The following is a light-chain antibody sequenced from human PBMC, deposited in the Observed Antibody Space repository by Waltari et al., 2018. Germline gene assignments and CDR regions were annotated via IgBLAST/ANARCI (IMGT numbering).Light chain of an antibody. CDR1: SSDVGGYNY. CDR3: SSYASSGTVV. V-gene: IGLV2-14*03. Sequence: QSALTQPASVSGSPGQSITISCTGTSSDVGGYNYVSWYQQYPGKAPKLMIYDVRFLPSGASNRFSGSKSGNTASLTISGLQAEDEADYYCSSYASSGTVVFGTGTKVTVV. J-gene: IGLJ1*01. CDR2: DVR.